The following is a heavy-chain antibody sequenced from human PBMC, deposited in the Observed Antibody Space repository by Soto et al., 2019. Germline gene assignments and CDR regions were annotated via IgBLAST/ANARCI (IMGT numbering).Heavy chain of an antibody. CDR3: GREMATINRLGAFDI. Sequence: PGGSLRLSCAAAGFTFSSYAMHCVSQAPGKGLEWVAVISYDGGNKYYADSVKGRFTISRDNSKNTLYLQMNSLRAEDTAVYYCGREMATINRLGAFDIWGQGTMVTVSS. CDR1: GFTFSSYA. J-gene: IGHJ3*02. V-gene: IGHV3-30-3*01. CDR2: ISYDGGNK. D-gene: IGHD5-12*01.